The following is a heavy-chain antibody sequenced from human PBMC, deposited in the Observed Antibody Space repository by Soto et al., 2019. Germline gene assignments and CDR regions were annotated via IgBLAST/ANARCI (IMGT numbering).Heavy chain of an antibody. D-gene: IGHD7-27*01. Sequence: SGPTLVNPTQTLTLTCTFSGFSLSTTGGGVGWIRQPPGKALEWLALIYWDDDKRYSPSLKSRLTITKGTSKDQVVLTMTNMDPVDTATYYCTHENTRKTGSAVDSWGQGTLVTVSS. CDR2: IYWDDDK. CDR1: GFSLSTTGGG. V-gene: IGHV2-5*02. CDR3: THENTRKTGSAVDS. J-gene: IGHJ5*01.